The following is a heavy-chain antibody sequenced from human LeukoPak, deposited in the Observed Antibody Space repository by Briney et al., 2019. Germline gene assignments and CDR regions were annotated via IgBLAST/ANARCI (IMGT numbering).Heavy chain of an antibody. J-gene: IGHJ3*02. V-gene: IGHV4-38-2*01. CDR1: TYSIPIGYS. D-gene: IGHD5-12*01. CDR2: IKLSGQT. Sequence: KLSDTLSLTCSVSTYSIPIGYSWGWIRQPPGKGFDWIGRIKLSGQTYYNPSLKSRVTISMDISKNQFSLKLRSMNAADTAMYYCARQVATKGEWAFDIWGQGTMVTASS. CDR3: ARQVATKGEWAFDI.